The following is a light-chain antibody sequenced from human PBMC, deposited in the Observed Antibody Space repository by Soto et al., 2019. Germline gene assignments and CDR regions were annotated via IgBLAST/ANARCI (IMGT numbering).Light chain of an antibody. J-gene: IGLJ1*01. Sequence: QSALTQPASVSGSPGQSITISCTGTSSDIAYYNYVSWYQQHPGKAPKLMIFEINNRPSGVSNRFSGSRSGNTASLTISGLQAEDEGYYYCTSYTSSSTPYVFGTGTKLTVL. CDR2: EIN. CDR1: SSDIAYYNY. CDR3: TSYTSSSTPYV. V-gene: IGLV2-14*01.